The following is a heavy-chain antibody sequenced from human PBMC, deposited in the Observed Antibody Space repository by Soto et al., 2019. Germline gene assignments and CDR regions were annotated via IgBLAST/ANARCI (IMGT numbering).Heavy chain of an antibody. D-gene: IGHD2-21*02. V-gene: IGHV4-30-4*08. J-gene: IGHJ5*02. Sequence: PSETLSLTCTVSGGSISSGDYYWSWIRQPPGKGLEWIGYIYYSGSTYYNPSLKSRVTISVDTSKNQFSLKLSSVTAADTAVYYCARGHCGGDCYSGSDWFDPWGQGTLVTVSS. CDR3: ARGHCGGDCYSGSDWFDP. CDR1: GGSISSGDYY. CDR2: IYYSGST.